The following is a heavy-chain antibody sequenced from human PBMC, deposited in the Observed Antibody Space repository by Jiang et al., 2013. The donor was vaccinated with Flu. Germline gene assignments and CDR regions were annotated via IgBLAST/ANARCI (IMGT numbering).Heavy chain of an antibody. J-gene: IGHJ6*02. CDR1: GYTFTSYA. D-gene: IGHD6-13*01. V-gene: IGHV7-4-1*02. CDR3: AFKNGEVAAAGTYYYYGMDV. CDR2: INTNTGNP. Sequence: SGYTFTSYAMNWVRQAPGQGLEWMGWINTNTGNPTYAQGFTGRFVFSLDTSVSTAYLQISSLKAEDTAVYYCAFKNGEVAAAGTYYYYGMDVWGQGTTVTVSS.